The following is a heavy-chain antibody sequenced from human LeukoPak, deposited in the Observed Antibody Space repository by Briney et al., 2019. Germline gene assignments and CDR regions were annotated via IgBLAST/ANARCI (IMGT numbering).Heavy chain of an antibody. J-gene: IGHJ4*02. CDR1: GFIFSSYA. CDR2: ISGSGDTI. V-gene: IGHV3-23*01. D-gene: IGHD1/OR15-1a*01. CDR3: AKSTGEQLYFRDFDY. Sequence: GGSLRLSCAASGFIFSSYAMTWVRQGPGKGLEWVSAISGSGDTIHYADSVKGRFTMSRDNSKNTLYLEMNNLRPEDTAVYYCAKSTGEQLYFRDFDYWGQGTLVTVAS.